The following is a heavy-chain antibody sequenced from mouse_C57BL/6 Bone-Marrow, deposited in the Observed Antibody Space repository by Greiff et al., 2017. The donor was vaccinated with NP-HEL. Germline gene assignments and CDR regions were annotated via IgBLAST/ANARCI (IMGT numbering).Heavy chain of an antibody. Sequence: VQLQQPGAELVKPGASVKLSCKASGYTFTSYWMHWVKLRPGQGLEWIGMIHPNSGSTNYNEKFKSKATLTVDKSSSTAYMQLSSLTSEDSAVYYCARWITTVVADYYAMDYWGQGTSVTVSS. CDR2: IHPNSGST. CDR1: GYTFTSYW. CDR3: ARWITTVVADYYAMDY. J-gene: IGHJ4*01. V-gene: IGHV1-64*01. D-gene: IGHD1-1*01.